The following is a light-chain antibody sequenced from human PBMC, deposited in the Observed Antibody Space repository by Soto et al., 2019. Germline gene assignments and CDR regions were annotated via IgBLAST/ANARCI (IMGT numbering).Light chain of an antibody. CDR2: EVS. CDR1: ASDVGAYNY. Sequence: QSVLTQPASVSGSPGQSITISCTGTASDVGAYNYVSWYQQHPGKAPKLMIYEVSNRPSGVSNRFSGSKSANTASLTISGLQAEDEADYYCSSYTTSSTPLYVFGTGTKVTVL. CDR3: SSYTTSSTPLYV. J-gene: IGLJ1*01. V-gene: IGLV2-14*01.